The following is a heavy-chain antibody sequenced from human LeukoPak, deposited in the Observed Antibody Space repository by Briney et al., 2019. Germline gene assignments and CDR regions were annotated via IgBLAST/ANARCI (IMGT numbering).Heavy chain of an antibody. CDR1: GFTFSSYS. V-gene: IGHV3-30*18. Sequence: PGGSLRLSCAASGFTFSSYSMNWVRQAPGKGLEWVAVISYDGSNKYYADSVKGRFTISRDNSKNTLYLQMNSLRAEDTAVYYCAKGYTVTYSYYFDYWGQGTLVTVSS. CDR3: AKGYTVTYSYYFDY. J-gene: IGHJ4*02. CDR2: ISYDGSNK. D-gene: IGHD4-17*01.